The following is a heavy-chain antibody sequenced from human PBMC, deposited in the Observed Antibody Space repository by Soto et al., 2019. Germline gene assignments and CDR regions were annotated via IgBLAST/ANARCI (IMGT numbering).Heavy chain of an antibody. CDR1: GGSFSGYY. Sequence: SETLSLTCAVYGGSFSGYYWSWIRQPPGKGLEWIGEINHSGSTNYNPSLKSRVTISVDTSKNQFSLKLSSVTAADTAVYYCARGPHIAARQPFDYWGQGTLVTVSS. CDR3: ARGPHIAARQPFDY. CDR2: INHSGST. J-gene: IGHJ4*02. D-gene: IGHD6-6*01. V-gene: IGHV4-34*01.